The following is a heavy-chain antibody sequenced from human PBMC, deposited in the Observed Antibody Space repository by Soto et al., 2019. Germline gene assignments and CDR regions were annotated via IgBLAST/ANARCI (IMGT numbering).Heavy chain of an antibody. CDR2: ISYDGSNK. Sequence: QVQLVESGGGVVQPGRSLRLSCAASGFTFSSYGMHWVRQAPGKGLEWVAVISYDGSNKYYADSVKGRFTISRDNSKNTLYLHMNSLGAEDTAVYYCAKEPSRTPLCFGGFDYWGQGTLVTVSS. CDR1: GFTFSSYG. D-gene: IGHD3-10*01. CDR3: AKEPSRTPLCFGGFDY. J-gene: IGHJ4*02. V-gene: IGHV3-30*18.